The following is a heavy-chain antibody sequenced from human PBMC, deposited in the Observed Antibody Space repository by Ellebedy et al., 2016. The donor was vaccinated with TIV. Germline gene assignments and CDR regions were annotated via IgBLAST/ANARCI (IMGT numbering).Heavy chain of an antibody. CDR3: AKDIGPGESGWLDY. J-gene: IGHJ4*02. V-gene: IGHV3-30*02. D-gene: IGHD6-19*01. CDR2: IWYDGSNK. Sequence: GESLKISCAASGFTFSSYGMHWVRQAPGKGLEWVAVIWYDGSNKYYADSVKGRFTISRDNSKNTLYLQMNSLRAEDTAVYYCAKDIGPGESGWLDYWGQGTLVTVSS. CDR1: GFTFSSYG.